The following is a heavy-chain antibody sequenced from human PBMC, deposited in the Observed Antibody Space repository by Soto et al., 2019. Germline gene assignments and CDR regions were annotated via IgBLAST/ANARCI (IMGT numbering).Heavy chain of an antibody. CDR1: GLTFSNYG. CDR2: ISDDGTKK. CDR3: AKDYLGNSKTFDV. D-gene: IGHD2-2*01. V-gene: IGHV3-30*18. Sequence: QTVGSLRLSCAVYGLTFSNYGMHWVRQAPGKGLEWVALISDDGTKKYFVDSVKGRFTISRDNSRNMVYLQMNRLTPEDTAVYYCAKDYLGNSKTFDVWGQGTMVTVSS. J-gene: IGHJ3*01.